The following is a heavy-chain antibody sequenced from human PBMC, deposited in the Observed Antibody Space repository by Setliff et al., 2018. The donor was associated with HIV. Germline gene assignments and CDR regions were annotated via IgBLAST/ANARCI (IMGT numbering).Heavy chain of an antibody. CDR1: QNTFTNYY. D-gene: IGHD5-18*01. J-gene: IGHJ6*03. Sequence: ASVKVSCKASQNTFTNYYMHWVRQAPGQGLEWMGIINPSGDSTIYAQKFQGKVTMSRDTSTSTVYMELSSLRSEDTAVYYCARDLHTFMVNSYHYYMDVWGKGTTGTVSS. V-gene: IGHV1-46*01. CDR2: INPSGDST. CDR3: ARDLHTFMVNSYHYYMDV.